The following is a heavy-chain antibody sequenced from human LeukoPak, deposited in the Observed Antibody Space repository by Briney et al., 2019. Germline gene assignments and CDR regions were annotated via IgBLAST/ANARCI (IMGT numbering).Heavy chain of an antibody. CDR3: AAEEEDYFDY. J-gene: IGHJ4*02. CDR1: GFTFSDYY. Sequence: PGGSLRLSCAASGFTFSDYYMSWIRQTPGKGLEWLSYISSGGSAIYYADSVKGRFTISRDNAKNSLYLQMNSLRAEDTAVYYCAAEEEDYFDYWGQGTLVTVSS. V-gene: IGHV3-11*04. CDR2: ISSGGSAI.